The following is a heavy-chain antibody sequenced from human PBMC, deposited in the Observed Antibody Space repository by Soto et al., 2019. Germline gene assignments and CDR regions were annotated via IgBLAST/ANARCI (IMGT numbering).Heavy chain of an antibody. CDR3: AKVWYGGNSPRLYWYFDF. J-gene: IGHJ2*01. Sequence: EVQLLESGGGLVQPGGSLRLSCAASGFTFSSYAMSWVRQAPGKGLEWVSAISGSGGSTYYADSVKGRFTISRDNSKSTLYLQMNSLRAEDTAVYYCAKVWYGGNSPRLYWYFDFWGRGTLVTFSA. V-gene: IGHV3-23*01. CDR2: ISGSGGST. D-gene: IGHD2-21*02. CDR1: GFTFSSYA.